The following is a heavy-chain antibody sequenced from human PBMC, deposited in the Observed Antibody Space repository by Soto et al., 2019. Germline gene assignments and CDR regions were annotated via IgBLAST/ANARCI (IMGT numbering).Heavy chain of an antibody. J-gene: IGHJ4*02. D-gene: IGHD1-7*01. CDR2: ISANGQGI. V-gene: IGHV3-23*01. Sequence: GGSLRLSCAASGFTFITYALSWVRQAPGKGLEWVSAISANGQGIYYADSVRGRFTISRDNSKNTIFLHMDSLRAEDTAVYYCAKDRNYPRDQFHYWGQGTLVTVSS. CDR1: GFTFITYA. CDR3: AKDRNYPRDQFHY.